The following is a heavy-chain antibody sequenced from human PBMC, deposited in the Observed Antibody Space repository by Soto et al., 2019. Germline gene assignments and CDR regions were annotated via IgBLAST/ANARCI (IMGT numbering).Heavy chain of an antibody. CDR2: IYYSGST. CDR1: GGSVSSGSYY. J-gene: IGHJ3*02. CDR3: AREGASGWLNDAFDI. D-gene: IGHD6-19*01. Sequence: PSETLSLTCTVSGGSVSSGSYYWSWIRQPPGKGLEWIGYIYYSGSTNYNPSLKSRVTISVDTSKNQFSLKLSSVTAADTAVYYCAREGASGWLNDAFDIWGQGTMVTVSS. V-gene: IGHV4-61*01.